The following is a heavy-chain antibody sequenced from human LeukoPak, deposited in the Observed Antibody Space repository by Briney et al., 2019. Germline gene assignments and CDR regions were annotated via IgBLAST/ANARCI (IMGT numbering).Heavy chain of an antibody. J-gene: IGHJ4*02. CDR3: ARSLWFATTNFDY. CDR2: IYSDGRT. Sequence: GGSLRLSCAASGFSVSNNYMSWVRQASGRGLEWVSFIYSDGRTHYADSVKGRFTISRDNSKNTLYLQMNSLRVEDTAIYYCARSLWFATTNFDYWGQGSLVTVSS. D-gene: IGHD3-10*01. CDR1: GFSVSNNY. V-gene: IGHV3-53*05.